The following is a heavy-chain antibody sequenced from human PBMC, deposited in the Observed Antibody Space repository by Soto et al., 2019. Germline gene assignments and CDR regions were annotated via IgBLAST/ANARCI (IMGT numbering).Heavy chain of an antibody. CDR2: IFSNDEK. D-gene: IGHD6-19*01. Sequence: HVTLKESGPVLVKPTETLTLTCTVSGFSLSNGKAGVSWIRQPPGKALEWLAHIFSNDEKSYRTSLKSRLTISEGTSKSQVVLTMTNVDPVDTATYYCARILFGRSVAGGYFYMDVWGKGTTVTVSS. CDR3: ARILFGRSVAGGYFYMDV. CDR1: GFSLSNGKAG. J-gene: IGHJ6*03. V-gene: IGHV2-26*01.